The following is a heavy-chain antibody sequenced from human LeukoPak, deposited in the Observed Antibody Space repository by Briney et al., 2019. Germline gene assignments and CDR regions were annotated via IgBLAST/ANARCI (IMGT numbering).Heavy chain of an antibody. CDR2: LNSGGNT. J-gene: IGHJ4*02. CDR3: ARDQYSSSWYQGPFDY. Sequence: QPGGSLRLSCAASGFSVSSYYMSWVRQAPGRGLEWVSALNSGGNTHYADSVNGRFTISRDNSKNTLYLQMNSLRAEDTAVYYCARDQYSSSWYQGPFDYWGQGTLVTVSS. CDR1: GFSVSSYY. D-gene: IGHD6-13*01. V-gene: IGHV3-53*01.